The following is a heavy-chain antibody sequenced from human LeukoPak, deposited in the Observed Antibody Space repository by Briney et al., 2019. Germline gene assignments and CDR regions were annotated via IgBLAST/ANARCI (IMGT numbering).Heavy chain of an antibody. J-gene: IGHJ4*02. CDR1: GTSITNYY. V-gene: IGHV4-4*07. Sequence: SETLSLTCTVSGTSITNYYWTWIRQSAGKGLEWIGRIHSSGGTNYNPSLKSRVTMSIDTSKNQFSLKVNSVTAADTAVYYCARMGSITIFGVVDYWGQGTLVTVSS. CDR3: ARMGSITIFGVVDY. CDR2: IHSSGGT. D-gene: IGHD3-3*01.